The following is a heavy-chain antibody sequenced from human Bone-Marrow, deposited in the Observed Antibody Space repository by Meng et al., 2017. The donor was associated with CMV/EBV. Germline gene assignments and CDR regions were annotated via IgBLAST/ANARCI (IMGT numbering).Heavy chain of an antibody. J-gene: IGHJ4*02. CDR1: GFTFSYYA. V-gene: IGHV3-23*01. CDR3: AKIKDY. CDR2: ISGSGDST. Sequence: GSLRLSCADSGFTFSYYAMTWVRQAPGKGLEWVTTISGSGDSTNYADSVKGRFTISRDNSKNTVYLQMNSLRVDDTAMYFCAKIKDYWGQGILVTVSS.